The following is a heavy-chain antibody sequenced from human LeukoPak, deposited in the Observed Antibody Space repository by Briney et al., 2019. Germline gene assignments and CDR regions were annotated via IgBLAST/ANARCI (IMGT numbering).Heavy chain of an antibody. CDR3: AIQHHGGLFGP. V-gene: IGHV4-39*01. CDR1: GGSISSSSYY. D-gene: IGHD2-15*01. J-gene: IGHJ5*02. CDR2: IYYSGST. Sequence: SETLSLTCTVSGGSISSSSYYWGWIRQPPGKGLEWIGSIYYSGSTYYNPSLKSRVTISVDTSKNQFSLKLSSVTAADTAVYYCAIQHHGGLFGPWGQGTLVTVSS.